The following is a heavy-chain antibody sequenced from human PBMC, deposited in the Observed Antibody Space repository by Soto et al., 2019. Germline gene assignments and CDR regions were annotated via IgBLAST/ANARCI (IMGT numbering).Heavy chain of an antibody. Sequence: SVKVYCKASGDTLSSYAISWVRQAPGQGLEWMGWMNPSTGNSGYAQKFQGRVTMTSDTSISTAHMELSSLRSEDTAVYYCARRAEINGWNGFGADKYYFDFCGQGTLVTVSS. CDR1: GDTLSSYA. V-gene: IGHV1-8*02. J-gene: IGHJ4*02. D-gene: IGHD1-1*01. CDR2: MNPSTGNS. CDR3: ARRAEINGWNGFGADKYYFDF.